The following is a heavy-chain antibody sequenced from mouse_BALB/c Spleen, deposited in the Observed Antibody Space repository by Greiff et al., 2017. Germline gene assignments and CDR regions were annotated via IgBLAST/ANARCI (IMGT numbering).Heavy chain of an antibody. CDR3: ARHGGLRRYYAMDY. Sequence: EVQGVESGGGLVKPGGSLKLSCAASGFAFSSYDMSWVRQTPEKRLEWVAYISSGGGSTYYPDTVKGRFTISRDNAKNTLYLQMSSLKSEDTAMYYCARHGGLRRYYAMDYWGQGTSVTVSS. D-gene: IGHD2-4*01. V-gene: IGHV5-12-1*01. CDR2: ISSGGGST. CDR1: GFAFSSYD. J-gene: IGHJ4*01.